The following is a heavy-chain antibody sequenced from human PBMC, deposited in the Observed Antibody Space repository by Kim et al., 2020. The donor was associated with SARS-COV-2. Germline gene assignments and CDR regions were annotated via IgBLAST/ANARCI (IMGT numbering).Heavy chain of an antibody. J-gene: IGHJ6*02. CDR3: ARDSRLSIFGVVPYYYYGVDV. Sequence: ASVKVSCKASGYTFTSYAMHWVRQAPGQRLEWMGWINAGNGNTKYSQKFQGRVSITRDTSASTAYMELSSLRSEDTAVYYCARDSRLSIFGVVPYYYYGVDVWGQGPTVTVSS. CDR1: GYTFTSYA. CDR2: INAGNGNT. V-gene: IGHV1-3*01. D-gene: IGHD3-3*01.